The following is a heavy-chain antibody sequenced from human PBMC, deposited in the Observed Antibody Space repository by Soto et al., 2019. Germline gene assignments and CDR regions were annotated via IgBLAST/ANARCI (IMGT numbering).Heavy chain of an antibody. CDR2: INHRGST. Sequence: QVQLQQWGAGLLKPSETLSLTCAVYGGSFSGYYWSWIRQPPGKGLEWIGEINHRGSTNYNPSLKSRATISVDTSKNQFSLKLSSVTAADTAVYYCARVSQRSGYSDYWGQGTLVTVSS. V-gene: IGHV4-34*01. D-gene: IGHD3-3*01. CDR1: GGSFSGYY. J-gene: IGHJ4*02. CDR3: ARVSQRSGYSDY.